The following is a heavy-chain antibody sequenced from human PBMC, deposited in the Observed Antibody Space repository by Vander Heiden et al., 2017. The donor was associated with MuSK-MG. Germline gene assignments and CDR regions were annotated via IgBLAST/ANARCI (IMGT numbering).Heavy chain of an antibody. V-gene: IGHV4-34*01. CDR3: ARRRITIFGVVKQLDY. CDR2: INHSGST. D-gene: IGHD3-3*01. CDR1: GGSFSGYY. Sequence: QVQLQQWGAGLLKPSETLSLTSAVYGGSFSGYYWSWIRQPPGKGLEWIGEINHSGSTNYNPSLKSRVTISVDTSKNQFSLKLSSVTAADTAVYYCARRRITIFGVVKQLDYWGQGTLVTVSS. J-gene: IGHJ4*02.